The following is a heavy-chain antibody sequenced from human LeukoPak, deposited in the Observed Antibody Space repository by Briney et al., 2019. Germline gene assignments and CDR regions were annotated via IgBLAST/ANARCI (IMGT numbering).Heavy chain of an antibody. CDR2: INHSGAT. CDR3: ARGDYTDYTFYV. D-gene: IGHD4-11*01. CDR1: GGSLSGYY. J-gene: IGHJ3*01. V-gene: IGHV4-34*01. Sequence: PSESLSLTCTVYGGSLSGYYWSWIRQPPGKGLEWIGEINHSGATSYNPSLKSRVTISVDTYRNQFSLKLTSVTAADTAVYYCARGDYTDYTFYVWGQGTMVTVSS.